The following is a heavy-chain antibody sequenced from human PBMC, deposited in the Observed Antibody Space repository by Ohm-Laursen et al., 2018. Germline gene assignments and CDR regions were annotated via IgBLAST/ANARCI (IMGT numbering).Heavy chain of an antibody. V-gene: IGHV3-48*03. CDR3: ARELGRDGYNYYYYYGMDV. D-gene: IGHD5-24*01. Sequence: SLRLSCTASGFTFSSYEMNWVRQAPGKGLEWVSYISSSGSTIYYADSVKGRFTISRDNAKNSLYLQMNSLRAEDTAVYYCARELGRDGYNYYYYYGMDVWGQGTTVTVSS. CDR1: GFTFSSYE. J-gene: IGHJ6*02. CDR2: ISSSGSTI.